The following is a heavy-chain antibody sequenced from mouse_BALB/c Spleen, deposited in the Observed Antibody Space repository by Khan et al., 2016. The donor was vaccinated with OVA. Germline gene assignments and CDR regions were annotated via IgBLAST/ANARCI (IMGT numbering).Heavy chain of an antibody. Sequence: EVKLVESGGGLVQPGGSRKFSCAASGFTFSSFGMHWVRQAPEKGLEWVAYISSGSSTIYYADTVKGRFTISRDNPKNTLFLQMTSLRSEDTAMYYCARNYGYYFDYWGQGTTLTVSS. D-gene: IGHD1-2*01. CDR1: GFTFSSFG. CDR3: ARNYGYYFDY. J-gene: IGHJ2*01. V-gene: IGHV5-17*02. CDR2: ISSGSSTI.